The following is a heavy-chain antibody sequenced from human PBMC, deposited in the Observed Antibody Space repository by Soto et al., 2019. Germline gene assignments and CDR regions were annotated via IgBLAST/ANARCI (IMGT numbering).Heavy chain of an antibody. CDR1: GGTFSSYA. Sequence: GASVKVSCKASGGTFSSYAISWVRQAPGQGLEWMGGIIPIFGTANYAQKFQGRVTITADESTSTAYMELSSLRSEDTAVYYCAHEIGGYYDSSGHYYFDYWGQGTLVTVSS. CDR3: AHEIGGYYDSSGHYYFDY. J-gene: IGHJ4*02. CDR2: IIPIFGTA. V-gene: IGHV1-69*13. D-gene: IGHD3-22*01.